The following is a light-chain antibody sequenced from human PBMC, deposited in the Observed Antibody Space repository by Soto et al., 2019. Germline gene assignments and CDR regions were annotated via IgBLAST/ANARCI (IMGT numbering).Light chain of an antibody. Sequence: EIVLTKSPGTLYLSPGERATLSCRARQSVSSSYLAWYQQKPGQAPRLLIYGASSRATGIPDRFSGSGSGTDFTLTISRLEPEDFAVYYCQQYGSSPWTFGQGTKVEIK. J-gene: IGKJ1*01. CDR2: GAS. CDR3: QQYGSSPWT. CDR1: QSVSSSY. V-gene: IGKV3-20*01.